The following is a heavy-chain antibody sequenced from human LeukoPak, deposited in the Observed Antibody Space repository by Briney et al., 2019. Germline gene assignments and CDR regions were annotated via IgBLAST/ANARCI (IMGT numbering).Heavy chain of an antibody. J-gene: IGHJ4*02. Sequence: SETLSLTCAVYGGSFSGYYWSWIRQPPGKGLEWIGEINHSGSTNYNPSLKSRVTISVDTSKNQFSLKLSSVTAADTAVYYCATYSSYDFDYWGQGTLVTVSS. CDR1: GGSFSGYY. CDR3: ATYSSYDFDY. D-gene: IGHD4-11*01. V-gene: IGHV4-34*01. CDR2: INHSGST.